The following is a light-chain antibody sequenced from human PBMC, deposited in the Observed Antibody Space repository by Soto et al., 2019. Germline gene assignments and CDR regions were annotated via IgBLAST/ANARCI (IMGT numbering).Light chain of an antibody. Sequence: DIQMTQSPSSLSASIGDRVTITCRASQSISSHLNWYQHKPGIAPKLLIHAASTLRTGVPSRFSGSGSGTDFTLTISSLQPEDFATYYCQQSYSTPPTFGQGTKVEI. J-gene: IGKJ1*01. CDR2: AAS. CDR1: QSISSH. CDR3: QQSYSTPPT. V-gene: IGKV1-39*01.